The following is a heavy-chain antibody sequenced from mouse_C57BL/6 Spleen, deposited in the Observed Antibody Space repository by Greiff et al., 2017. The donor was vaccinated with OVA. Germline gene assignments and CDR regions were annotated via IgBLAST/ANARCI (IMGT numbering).Heavy chain of an antibody. D-gene: IGHD1-1*01. CDR1: GFTFSDYG. CDR2: ISTLAYSI. J-gene: IGHJ1*03. CDR3: ARQGDYYGSSSGYFDV. Sequence: EVNVVESGGGLVQPGGSLKLSCAASGFTFSDYGTAWVRQAPRKGPEWVAFISTLAYSIYYADTVTGRFTISRENAKNTLYLEMSSLRSEDTAMYYCARQGDYYGSSSGYFDVWGTGTTVTVSS. V-gene: IGHV5-15*01.